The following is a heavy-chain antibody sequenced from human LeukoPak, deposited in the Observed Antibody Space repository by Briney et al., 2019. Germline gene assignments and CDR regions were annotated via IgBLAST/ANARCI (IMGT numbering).Heavy chain of an antibody. CDR3: ASNLASSFHI. Sequence: PGGSLRLSCAASGFTFDDYAMHWVRQAPGKGLEWVSGISWNSGSIGYADSVKGRFTISRDNAKNSLYLQMNSLRVEDTAIYYCASNLASSFHIWGQGKMVIVSS. CDR2: ISWNSGSI. J-gene: IGHJ3*02. V-gene: IGHV3-9*01. CDR1: GFTFDDYA. D-gene: IGHD3-10*01.